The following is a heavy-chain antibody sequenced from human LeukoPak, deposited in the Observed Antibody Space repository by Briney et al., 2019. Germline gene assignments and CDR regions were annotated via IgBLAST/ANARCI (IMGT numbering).Heavy chain of an antibody. CDR2: VHYSGST. J-gene: IGHJ6*02. CDR1: GGSISSGGYF. Sequence: PSETLSLTCTVSGGSISSGGYFWSWIRQPPRKGLEWMAYVHYSGSTNYNPSLKSRVTISVDTSENQFSLKVNSVTAADTAVYYCARGGYSYGYSYPYYYYGMDVWGQGTTVTVSS. D-gene: IGHD5-18*01. V-gene: IGHV4-61*08. CDR3: ARGGYSYGYSYPYYYYGMDV.